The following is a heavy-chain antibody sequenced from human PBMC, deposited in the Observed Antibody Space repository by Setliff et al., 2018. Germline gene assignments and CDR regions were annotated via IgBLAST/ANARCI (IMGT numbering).Heavy chain of an antibody. Sequence: SVKVSCKASGGTFSSHYISWVRQAPGQGPQWLGRIIPASNGANYAQRFRGRDSFSADISTGTVFMDLSSLESEDTAVYYCVRVRRGGYHSIYWSFDLWGRGTLVTVSS. D-gene: IGHD1-26*01. CDR3: VRVRRGGYHSIYWSFDL. V-gene: IGHV1-69*04. CDR1: GGTFSSHY. CDR2: IIPASNGA. J-gene: IGHJ2*01.